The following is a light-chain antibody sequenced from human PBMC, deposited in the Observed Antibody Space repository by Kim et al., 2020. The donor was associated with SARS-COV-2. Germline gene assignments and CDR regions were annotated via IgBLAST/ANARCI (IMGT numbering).Light chain of an antibody. CDR3: QAWDSSTVV. Sequence: ELTQPPSVSVSPGQTASITCSGDKLGDKYACWYQQKPGQSPVLVIYQDSKRPSGIPERFSGSNSGDTATLTISGTQAMDEADYYCQAWDSSTVVFGGGTQLTVL. CDR1: KLGDKY. V-gene: IGLV3-1*01. J-gene: IGLJ2*01. CDR2: QDS.